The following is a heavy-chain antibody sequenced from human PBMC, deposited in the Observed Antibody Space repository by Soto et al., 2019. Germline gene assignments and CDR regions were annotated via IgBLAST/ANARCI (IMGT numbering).Heavy chain of an antibody. CDR1: GFTLTKAS. Sequence: LRLSCAASGFTLTKASMSWVRQAPGKGLEWVGHIKSNADGGATDYAAPVKGRFTVSRDDSRNTLYLQLNSLKTEDTAVYYCTTAPFSFITLPGTSFLIGMDVWGQGTTVTSP. CDR3: TTAPFSFITLPGTSFLIGMDV. J-gene: IGHJ6*02. V-gene: IGHV3-15*01. CDR2: IKSNADGGAT. D-gene: IGHD3-10*01.